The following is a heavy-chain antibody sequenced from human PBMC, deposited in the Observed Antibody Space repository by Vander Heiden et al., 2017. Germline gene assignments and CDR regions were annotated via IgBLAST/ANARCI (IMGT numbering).Heavy chain of an antibody. CDR2: KWYEGNSD. CDR3: TRDQGSSASMDV. Sequence: QVQLVKSGGGLVQPGRSLRLSCSASDFTFSTYGIHWLPQDPGEGVEWGAVKWYEGNSDSYADSVKGRFTISKDNFRSIVYLQMNSLRVEDTAVYYCTRDQGSSASMDVWGHGTTVIVSS. D-gene: IGHD6-19*01. J-gene: IGHJ6*02. V-gene: IGHV3-33*01. CDR1: DFTFSTYG.